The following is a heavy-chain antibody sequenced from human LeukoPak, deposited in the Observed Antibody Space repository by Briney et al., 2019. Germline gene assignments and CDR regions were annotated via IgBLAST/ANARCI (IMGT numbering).Heavy chain of an antibody. CDR1: GFTFSSYA. J-gene: IGHJ4*02. D-gene: IGHD3-22*01. CDR3: AKTNGYYSD. V-gene: IGHV3-23*01. Sequence: TGGSLRLSCAASGFTFSSYAMSWVRQAPGKGLEWVSGISGSGGTTYYADSVKGRFTISRDNSKNSLSLQVSSLRAEDTAVYYCAKTNGYYSDWGQGTLVTVSS. CDR2: ISGSGGTT.